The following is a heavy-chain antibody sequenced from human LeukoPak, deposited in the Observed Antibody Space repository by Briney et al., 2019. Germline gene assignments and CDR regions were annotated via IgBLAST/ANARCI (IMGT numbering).Heavy chain of an antibody. Sequence: SETLSLTCNVSGGSISSSYWSWIRQPAGKGLEWIGRIYASGSSNYNPSLKSRVTISVDTSKNQFSLKLSSVTAADTAVYYCARVPYGSGENWFDPWGQGALVTVSS. CDR1: GGSISSSY. CDR2: IYASGSS. J-gene: IGHJ5*02. D-gene: IGHD3-10*01. V-gene: IGHV4-4*07. CDR3: ARVPYGSGENWFDP.